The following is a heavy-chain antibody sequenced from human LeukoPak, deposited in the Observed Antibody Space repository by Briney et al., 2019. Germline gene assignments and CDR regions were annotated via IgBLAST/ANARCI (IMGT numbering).Heavy chain of an antibody. V-gene: IGHV3-53*01. CDR2: IYSGGST. CDR1: EITVSSNY. Sequence: GGSLRLSCAASEITVSSNYMSWVRQAPGKGLEWVSVIYSGGSTYYADSVKGRFTISRDNSKNTLYPQMNSLRAEDTAVYYCARERRDGYNVLDYWGQGTLVTVSS. J-gene: IGHJ4*02. D-gene: IGHD5-24*01. CDR3: ARERRDGYNVLDY.